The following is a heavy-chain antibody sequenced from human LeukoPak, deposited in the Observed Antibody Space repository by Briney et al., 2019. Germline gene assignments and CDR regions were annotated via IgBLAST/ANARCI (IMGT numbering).Heavy chain of an antibody. CDR1: DGSFSNYY. J-gene: IGHJ4*02. D-gene: IGHD1-26*01. CDR3: ATTTIRLGY. V-gene: IGHV4-34*01. Sequence: PSETLSLTCAVYDGSFSNYYCSWIRQPPGKGLEWIGEINHSGSVNYNPSLKSRVTISVDTSKNQFSLRLKSMTAADTAVYYCATTTIRLGYWGQGTLVTVSS. CDR2: INHSGSV.